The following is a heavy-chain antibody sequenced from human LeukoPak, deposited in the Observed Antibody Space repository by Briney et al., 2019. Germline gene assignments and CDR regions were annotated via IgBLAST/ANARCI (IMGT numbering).Heavy chain of an antibody. CDR1: GGSISSGSYY. V-gene: IGHV4-61*02. D-gene: IGHD6-13*01. Sequence: SQNLSLTCTVSGGSISSGSYYWSWIRQPAGKGLEWIGRIYTSGSTNYNPSLKSRVTISVDTSKNQFSLNLRSVTAADTAVYYCARDDVGIAAAGGIYWGQGTLVTVSS. CDR3: ARDDVGIAAAGGIY. J-gene: IGHJ4*02. CDR2: IYTSGST.